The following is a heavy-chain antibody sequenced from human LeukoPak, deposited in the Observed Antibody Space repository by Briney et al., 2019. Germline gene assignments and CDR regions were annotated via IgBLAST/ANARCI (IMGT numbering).Heavy chain of an antibody. CDR2: IRDYSGNT. D-gene: IGHD3-10*01. J-gene: IGHJ4*02. V-gene: IGHV1-18*01. Sequence: ASVKVSCKASGYTFINYVISWVRQAPGQGLEWMGWIRDYSGNTNYAQKLQGRVTMTTDTSTSTAYMELRSLRSDDTAVYYCARSPGLLWFGESYDYWGQGTLVTVSS. CDR1: GYTFINYV. CDR3: ARSPGLLWFGESYDY.